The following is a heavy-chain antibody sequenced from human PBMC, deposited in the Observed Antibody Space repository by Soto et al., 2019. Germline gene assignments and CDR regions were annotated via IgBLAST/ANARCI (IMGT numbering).Heavy chain of an antibody. CDR2: ISYDGSNK. J-gene: IGHJ4*02. CDR3: ARAEYSSSWYSSFDY. V-gene: IGHV3-30-3*01. D-gene: IGHD6-13*01. Sequence: GGSLRLSCAASGFTFISYAMHWVRQAPGKGLEWVAVISYDGSNKYYADSVKGRFTISRVNSKNTLYLQMNSLRAEDTAVYYCARAEYSSSWYSSFDYWGQGTLVTVSS. CDR1: GFTFISYA.